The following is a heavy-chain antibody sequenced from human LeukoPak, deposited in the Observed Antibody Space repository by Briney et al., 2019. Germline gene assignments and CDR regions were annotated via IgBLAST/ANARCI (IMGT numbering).Heavy chain of an antibody. D-gene: IGHD6-19*01. J-gene: IGHJ4*02. Sequence: GESLKISCKGSGYTFTSSWIGWVRQMPGKGLEWMGIIYPGDSDTIYSPSFQGQVTISADKSISTAYVQWSSLKASDTAMYYCARPSSGWYVLDYWGQGTLVTVSS. CDR2: IYPGDSDT. CDR1: GYTFTSSW. V-gene: IGHV5-51*01. CDR3: ARPSSGWYVLDY.